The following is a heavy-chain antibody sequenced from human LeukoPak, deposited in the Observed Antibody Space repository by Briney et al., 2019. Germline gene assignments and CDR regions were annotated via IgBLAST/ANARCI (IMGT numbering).Heavy chain of an antibody. J-gene: IGHJ3*02. CDR3: ARGLSEGGTTNAFDI. D-gene: IGHD1-26*01. V-gene: IGHV3-23*01. Sequence: GGSLRLSCAASGFTFSSYAMSWVRQAPGKGLEWVSAISGSGGSTYYADSVKGRFTISRDNSKNTLYLQMNSLRAKDTAVYYCARGLSEGGTTNAFDIWGQGTMVAVSS. CDR1: GFTFSSYA. CDR2: ISGSGGST.